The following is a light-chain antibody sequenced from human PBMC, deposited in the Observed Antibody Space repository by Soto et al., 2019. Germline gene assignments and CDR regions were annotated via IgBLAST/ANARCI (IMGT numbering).Light chain of an antibody. Sequence: EIVLTQSPVTLSLSPGESATLSCRASQNVRSYLAWYQQRPGQAPRLLISGAATRATGIPARFSGRGSGTEFTLTVSSLQSEDFAVYYCQQYNNWPRTFGQGTKVDIK. CDR1: QNVRSY. CDR3: QQYNNWPRT. CDR2: GAA. J-gene: IGKJ1*01. V-gene: IGKV3-15*01.